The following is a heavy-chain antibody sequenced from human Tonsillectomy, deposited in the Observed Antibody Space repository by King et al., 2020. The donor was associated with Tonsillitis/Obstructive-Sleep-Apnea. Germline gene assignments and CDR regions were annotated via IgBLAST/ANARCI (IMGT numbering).Heavy chain of an antibody. CDR2: INPQWVAT. V-gene: IGHV3-74*01. J-gene: IGHJ4*02. Sequence: VQLVESGGGLVQPGGSLRLSCAASGFTFSSFWMHWVCQVPGEGLFWVSHINPQWVATCYADSGKGQFTISRGNAKNTLYLQMHRLRAEETSVYYCARGGLSPVDYWGQGTLVTVSS. CDR1: GFTFSSFW. CDR3: ARGGLSPVDY.